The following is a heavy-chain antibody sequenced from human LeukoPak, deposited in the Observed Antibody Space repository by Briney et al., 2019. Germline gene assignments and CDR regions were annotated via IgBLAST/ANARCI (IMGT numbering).Heavy chain of an antibody. Sequence: GGSLRLSCAASGFTLSNHWMSWVRQAPGKGLEWVGRIKSKTDGGTTDYAAPVKGRFTISRDDSKTTLYLQMNSLKIEDTAVYYCNTDAGDYEIYWGHGTLVTVSS. V-gene: IGHV3-15*01. CDR3: NTDAGDYEIY. D-gene: IGHD4-17*01. J-gene: IGHJ4*01. CDR1: GFTLSNHW. CDR2: IKSKTDGGTT.